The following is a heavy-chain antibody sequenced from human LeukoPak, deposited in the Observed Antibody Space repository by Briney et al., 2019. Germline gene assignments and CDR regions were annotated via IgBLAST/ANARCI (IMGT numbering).Heavy chain of an antibody. Sequence: SSSSYYWGWVRQAPGKGLEWVAHIKEDGSDKYYVDSVTGRFTISRDNTKNSLYLQMSSLRAEDTAVYYCATWNSDCKFAYWGQGSLVT. V-gene: IGHV3-7*05. CDR1: SSSSYY. J-gene: IGHJ4*02. CDR3: ATWNSDCKFAY. D-gene: IGHD1/OR15-1a*01. CDR2: IKEDGSDK.